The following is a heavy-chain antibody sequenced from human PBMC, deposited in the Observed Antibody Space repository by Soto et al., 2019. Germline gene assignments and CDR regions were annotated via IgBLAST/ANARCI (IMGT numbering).Heavy chain of an antibody. J-gene: IGHJ6*02. Sequence: GASVKVSCKASGGTFSSYAISWVRQAPGQGLEWMGGIIPIFGTANYAQKFQGRVTITADESTSTAYMELSSLRSEDTAVYYCARRRGYSYGDYYYYGMDVRGQGTTVTVSS. CDR2: IIPIFGTA. CDR3: ARRRGYSYGDYYYYGMDV. D-gene: IGHD5-18*01. V-gene: IGHV1-69*13. CDR1: GGTFSSYA.